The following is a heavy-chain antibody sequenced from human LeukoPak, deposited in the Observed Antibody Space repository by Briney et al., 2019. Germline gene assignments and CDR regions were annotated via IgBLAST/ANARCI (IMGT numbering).Heavy chain of an antibody. D-gene: IGHD6-6*01. CDR3: ARVPYSSFIIFDY. CDR1: GGSISSYY. J-gene: IGHJ4*02. Sequence: SETLSLTCTVSGGSISSYYWSWIRQPPGKGLEWIGYIYYSGSNNYNPSLKSRVTISVDTSKNQFSLKLSSVTAADTAVYYCARVPYSSFIIFDYWGQGTLVTVPS. V-gene: IGHV4-59*01. CDR2: IYYSGSN.